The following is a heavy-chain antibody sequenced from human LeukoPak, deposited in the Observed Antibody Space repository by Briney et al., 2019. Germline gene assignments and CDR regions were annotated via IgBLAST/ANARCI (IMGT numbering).Heavy chain of an antibody. Sequence: GGSLRLSCAASGFTVSSNYMSWVRQAPGKGLEWVSVIYSGGSTYYADSVKGRFTISRDNAKNTLYLQMNSLRAEDTAVYYCARITSFDAFDIWGQGTMVTVSS. CDR3: ARITSFDAFDI. CDR2: IYSGGST. V-gene: IGHV3-53*01. J-gene: IGHJ3*02. CDR1: GFTVSSNY. D-gene: IGHD3-10*01.